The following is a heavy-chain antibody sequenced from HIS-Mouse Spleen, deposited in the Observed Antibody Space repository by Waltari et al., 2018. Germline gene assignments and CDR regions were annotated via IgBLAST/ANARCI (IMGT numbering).Heavy chain of an antibody. D-gene: IGHD1-26*01. V-gene: IGHV6-1*01. Sequence: QVQLQQSGPGLVKPSQTLPLTCSISGDSVSSTRPAWNCIRQSPSRGLEWLGRTYYRSKWYNDYAVSVKSRITINPDTSKNQFSLQLNSVTPEDTAVYYCARATDAVGFYYFDYWGQGTLVTVSS. CDR1: GDSVSSTRPA. CDR2: TYYRSKWYN. J-gene: IGHJ4*02. CDR3: ARATDAVGFYYFDY.